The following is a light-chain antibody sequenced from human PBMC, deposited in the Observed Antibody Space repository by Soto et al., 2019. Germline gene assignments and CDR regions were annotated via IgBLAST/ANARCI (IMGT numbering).Light chain of an antibody. Sequence: QSVLTQPPSVSGAPGQRVTISCTGSSSNIGAGYDVHWYQQLPGRAPKLVMYGKNNRPSGVPDRFSGSKSGTSASLAITGLQAEDEADYYCQSYDYRLNGAYVFGTGTQLTVL. CDR2: GKN. J-gene: IGLJ1*01. CDR3: QSYDYRLNGAYV. V-gene: IGLV1-40*01. CDR1: SSNIGAGYD.